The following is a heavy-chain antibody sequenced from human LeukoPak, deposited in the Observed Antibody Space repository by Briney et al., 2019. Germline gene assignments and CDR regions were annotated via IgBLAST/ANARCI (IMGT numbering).Heavy chain of an antibody. CDR3: ARDQERNAVAGTLGY. V-gene: IGHV3-21*01. D-gene: IGHD6-19*01. CDR1: GFTFSSYS. J-gene: IGHJ4*02. Sequence: GGSLRLSCAASGFTFSSYSMNWVRQAPGKGLEWVSSISSSSSYIYYADSVKGRFTISRDNAKNSLYLQMNGLRAEDTAVYYCARDQERNAVAGTLGYWGQGTLVTVSS. CDR2: ISSSSSYI.